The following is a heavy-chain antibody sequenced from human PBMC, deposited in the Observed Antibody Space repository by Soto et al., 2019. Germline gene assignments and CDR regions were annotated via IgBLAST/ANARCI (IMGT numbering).Heavy chain of an antibody. D-gene: IGHD3-16*01. CDR2: IYWDDDK. CDR1: GFSLDTWGVG. Sequence: QITLKESGPTLVRPTQTLTLTCTVTGFSLDTWGVGVGWIRQPPGKAPEWLALIYWDDDKRYSPSLKNRLTITKDPSNNQVVLTVTNMDSVDTVTYYCARALGSWGSYYFDHGGQGTLVTVSS. V-gene: IGHV2-5*02. CDR3: ARALGSWGSYYFDH. J-gene: IGHJ4*02.